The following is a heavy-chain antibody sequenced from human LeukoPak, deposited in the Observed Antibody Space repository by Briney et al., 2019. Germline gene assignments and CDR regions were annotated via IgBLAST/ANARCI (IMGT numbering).Heavy chain of an antibody. CDR3: AKVNDYVWGSYRFLDY. CDR1: GFTFSSYA. J-gene: IGHJ4*02. Sequence: PGGSLRVSCAASGFTFSSYAMSGVRQAPGKGLEWVSAISGSGGSTYYADSVKGRFTISRDNSKNTLYLQMNSLRAEDTAVYYCAKVNDYVWGSYRFLDYWGQGTLVTVSS. D-gene: IGHD3-16*02. CDR2: ISGSGGST. V-gene: IGHV3-23*01.